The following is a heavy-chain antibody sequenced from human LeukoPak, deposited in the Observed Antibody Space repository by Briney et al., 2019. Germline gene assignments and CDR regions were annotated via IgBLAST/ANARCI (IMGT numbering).Heavy chain of an antibody. V-gene: IGHV4-34*01. CDR3: ASDYYCSSTSCRAAVYFQH. CDR1: GGSFSGYY. Sequence: PSETLSLTCAVYGGSFSGYYWSWIRQPPGKGLEWIGEINHSGSTNYNPSLKSRVTISVDTSKNQFSLKLSSVTAADTAVYYCASDYYCSSTSCRAAVYFQHWGQGTLVTVSS. CDR2: INHSGST. J-gene: IGHJ1*01. D-gene: IGHD2-2*01.